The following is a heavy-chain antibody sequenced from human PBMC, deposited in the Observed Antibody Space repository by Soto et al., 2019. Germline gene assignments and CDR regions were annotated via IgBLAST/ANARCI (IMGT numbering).Heavy chain of an antibody. V-gene: IGHV3-23*01. CDR2: ISGSGGST. Sequence: GGSLRLSCAASGFTFSSYAMSWVRQAPGKGLEWVSAISGSGGSTYYADSVKGRFTISRDNSKNTLYLQMNSLRAEDTAVYYCAKDRSGVYSQVGAKAIGYWGQGTLVTVSS. J-gene: IGHJ4*02. CDR3: AKDRSGVYSQVGAKAIGY. D-gene: IGHD1-26*01. CDR1: GFTFSSYA.